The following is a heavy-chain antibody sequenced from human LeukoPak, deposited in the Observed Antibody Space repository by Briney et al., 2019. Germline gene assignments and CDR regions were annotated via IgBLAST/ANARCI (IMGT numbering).Heavy chain of an antibody. CDR1: GGSISSSNW. CDR3: ARSGTPDY. D-gene: IGHD6-13*01. J-gene: IGHJ4*02. Sequence: SGTLSLTCAVSGGSISSSNWWSWVRQPPGKGLEWIGYIYNSGTTSYNPSLKSRVIISVDTSKNQFSLNLSSVTAADTAVYYCARSGTPDYWGQGTLVTVSS. CDR2: IYNSGTT. V-gene: IGHV4-4*02.